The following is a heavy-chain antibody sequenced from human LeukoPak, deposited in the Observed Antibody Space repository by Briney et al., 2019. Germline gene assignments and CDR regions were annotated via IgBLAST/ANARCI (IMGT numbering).Heavy chain of an antibody. CDR3: AKGHGSETPYGMDV. CDR1: GFTFSSYS. J-gene: IGHJ6*02. V-gene: IGHV3-21*04. Sequence: GGSLRLSCAASGFTFSSYSMNWVRQAPGKGLEWVSSISSSSSYIYYADSVKGRFTISRDNAKNSLYLQMNSLGAEDTALYYCAKGHGSETPYGMDVWGQGTTVTVS. CDR2: ISSSSSYI. D-gene: IGHD3-10*01.